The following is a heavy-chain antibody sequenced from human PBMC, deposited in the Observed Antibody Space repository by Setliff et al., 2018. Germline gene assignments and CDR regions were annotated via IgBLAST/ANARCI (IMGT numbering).Heavy chain of an antibody. CDR2: VYYSGYT. D-gene: IGHD3-10*01. Sequence: PSETLSLTCTVSGGSVSSTSHYWGWIRQAPGKGMEWIGSVYYSGYTYYSPSLESRVAISVDTSKNQFSLKVNSVTAADTAVYYCARVDFTMLQGVLGHWGQGTLVTVSS. CDR3: ARVDFTMLQGVLGH. CDR1: GGSVSSTSHY. J-gene: IGHJ1*01. V-gene: IGHV4-39*07.